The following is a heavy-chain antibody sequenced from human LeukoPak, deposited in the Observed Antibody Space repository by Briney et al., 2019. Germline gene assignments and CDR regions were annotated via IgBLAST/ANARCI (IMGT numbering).Heavy chain of an antibody. D-gene: IGHD6-19*01. Sequence: GGSLRLSCAGSGFIFNNYAMHWVRQPPGKGLEWVSGISWNSGSIDYADSVKGRFTISRDNAKNSLYLQMNSLRAEDTALYYCAKGQIAVAGPDYWGQGTLVTVSS. J-gene: IGHJ4*02. V-gene: IGHV3-9*01. CDR1: GFIFNNYA. CDR2: ISWNSGSI. CDR3: AKGQIAVAGPDY.